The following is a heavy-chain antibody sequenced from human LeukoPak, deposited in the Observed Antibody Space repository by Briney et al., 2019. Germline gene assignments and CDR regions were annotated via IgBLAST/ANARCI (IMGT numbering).Heavy chain of an antibody. J-gene: IGHJ4*02. D-gene: IGHD4-17*01. V-gene: IGHV3-69-1*01. CDR3: ARADYGDYGVDY. CDR1: GFTFNDYS. CDR2: ITSDAYI. Sequence: GGSLRLSCAASGFTFNDYSMSWVRQAPGKGLEWVSSITSDAYIYYADSLKGRFSISRDNAKNSVYLQMISLRAEDTAIYYCARADYGDYGVDYWGQGTLVTVSS.